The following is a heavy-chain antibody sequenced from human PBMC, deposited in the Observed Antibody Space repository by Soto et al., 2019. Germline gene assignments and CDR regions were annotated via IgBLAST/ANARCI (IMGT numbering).Heavy chain of an antibody. V-gene: IGHV3-30-3*01. CDR1: GFTFSSYA. D-gene: IGHD6-6*01. Sequence: QVQLVESGGGVVQPGRSLRLSCAASGFTFSSYAMHWVRQAPGKGLEWVAVISYDGSNKYYADSVKGRFTISRDNSKNTLYLQMNSLRAEDTAAYYCASVSALLDYWGQGTLVTVSS. CDR2: ISYDGSNK. J-gene: IGHJ4*02. CDR3: ASVSALLDY.